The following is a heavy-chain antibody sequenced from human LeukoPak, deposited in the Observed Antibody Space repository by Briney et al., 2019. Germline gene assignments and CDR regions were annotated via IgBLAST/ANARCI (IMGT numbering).Heavy chain of an antibody. Sequence: ASVKVSCKASGYTFTTYGLNWVRQAPGQGLERMGWINTNTGNPTYAQGFTGRFVFSLDTSVSTAYLQISSLGAEDAAVYYCARRAYSYGWYWGQGTLVTVSS. D-gene: IGHD5-18*01. J-gene: IGHJ4*02. CDR3: ARRAYSYGWY. CDR2: INTNTGNP. CDR1: GYTFTTYG. V-gene: IGHV7-4-1*02.